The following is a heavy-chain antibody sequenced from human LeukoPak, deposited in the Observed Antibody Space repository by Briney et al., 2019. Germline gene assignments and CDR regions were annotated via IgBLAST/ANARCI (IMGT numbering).Heavy chain of an antibody. V-gene: IGHV3-33*06. CDR1: GLTFSHYG. CDR2: IWSDGTNQ. CDR3: AKDAQRGFDYSNSLEY. D-gene: IGHD4-11*01. J-gene: IGHJ4*02. Sequence: GGSLRLSCAASGLTFSHYGFHWVRQAPGKGLEWVAVIWSDGTNQFYADSVKGRFTISRDYSQKTVYLEMHSLRTEDTAMYYCAKDAQRGFDYSNSLEYWGPGTLVTASS.